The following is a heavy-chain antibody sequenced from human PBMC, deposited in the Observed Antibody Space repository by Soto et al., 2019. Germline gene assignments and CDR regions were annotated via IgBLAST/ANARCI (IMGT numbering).Heavy chain of an antibody. CDR3: ARDDPFYDSSGFNRD. V-gene: IGHV1-18*01. D-gene: IGHD3-22*01. J-gene: IGHJ4*02. Sequence: QVQLVQSGAEVMKPGASVKVSCKASGYTFTSYGISWVRQAPGQGLEWMGWISAYNGNTNYAQKLQGRVTMTTDTSTSTAYMELRSLRSDDTAVYYCARDDPFYDSSGFNRDWGQGTLVTVSS. CDR2: ISAYNGNT. CDR1: GYTFTSYG.